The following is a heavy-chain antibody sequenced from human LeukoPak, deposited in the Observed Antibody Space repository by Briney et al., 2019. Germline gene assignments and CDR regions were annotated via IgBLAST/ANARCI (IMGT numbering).Heavy chain of an antibody. CDR3: TRVVKGVYDSTYAEYFQH. CDR2: IRSKAYGGTT. J-gene: IGHJ1*01. V-gene: IGHV3-49*05. D-gene: IGHD3-22*01. Sequence: KAGGSLRLSCAASGFTFSDYYMNWIRQAPGKGLEWVGFIRSKAYGGTTEYAASVKGRFTISRDDSKSIAYLQMNSLKTEDTAVYYCTRVVKGVYDSTYAEYFQHWGQGTLVTVSS. CDR1: GFTFSDYY.